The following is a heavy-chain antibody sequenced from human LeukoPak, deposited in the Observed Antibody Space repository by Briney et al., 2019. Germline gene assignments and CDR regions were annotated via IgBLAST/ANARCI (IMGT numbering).Heavy chain of an antibody. CDR2: IYHSGST. Sequence: SETLSLTCAVSGGSISDSNWWTWVRQPPGKGPEWIGEIYHSGSTNYNPSLRSRVTISIDKSKNQFSLKLSSVTAADTAVYYCARDLLSTAGYFDYWGQGTLVTVSS. D-gene: IGHD6-19*01. J-gene: IGHJ4*02. CDR3: ARDLLSTAGYFDY. CDR1: GGSISDSNW. V-gene: IGHV4-4*02.